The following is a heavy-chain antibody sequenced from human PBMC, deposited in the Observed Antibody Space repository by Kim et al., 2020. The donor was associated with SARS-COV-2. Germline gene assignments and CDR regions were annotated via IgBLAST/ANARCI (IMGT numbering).Heavy chain of an antibody. V-gene: IGHV1-46*01. D-gene: IGHD3-10*01. CDR3: AREPDGSGSYYNVRWFVA. CDR2: INPSVGRT. CDR1: GYTFTSYY. J-gene: IGHJ5*02. Sequence: ASVKVSCKASGYTFTSYYMHWVRQAPGQGLEWMGIINPSVGRTNYAQKFQGRVTITRDTSTNTVYMELSSLRSEDTAVYYCAREPDGSGSYYNVRWFVAWGQGTLVTVSS.